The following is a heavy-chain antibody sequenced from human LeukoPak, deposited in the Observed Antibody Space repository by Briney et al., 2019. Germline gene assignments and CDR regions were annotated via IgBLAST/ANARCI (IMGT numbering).Heavy chain of an antibody. Sequence: SETLSLTCTVSGGSMSTLCWSWIRQPAGKGLEWIGRVYGSGTTNYNPALKSRVTMSVDTSKKQFSLKLTSVTAADTAVYYCARDGSSWPFFESWGQGTLVIVSS. CDR1: GGSMSTLC. CDR2: VYGSGTT. CDR3: ARDGSSWPFFES. V-gene: IGHV4-4*07. D-gene: IGHD6-13*01. J-gene: IGHJ4*02.